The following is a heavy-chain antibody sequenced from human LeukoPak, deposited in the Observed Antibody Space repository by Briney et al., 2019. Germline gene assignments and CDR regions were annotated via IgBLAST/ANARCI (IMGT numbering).Heavy chain of an antibody. CDR2: IIPILGIA. D-gene: IGHD1-26*01. CDR1: GGTFSSYT. CDR3: AREVGATSNFDY. V-gene: IGHV1-69*04. J-gene: IGHJ4*02. Sequence: SVKVSCKASGGTFSSYTISWVRQAPGQGLGWMGRIIPILGIANYAQKFHGRVTITADKSTSTAYMELSSLRSEGTAVYYCAREVGATSNFDYWGQGTLVTVSS.